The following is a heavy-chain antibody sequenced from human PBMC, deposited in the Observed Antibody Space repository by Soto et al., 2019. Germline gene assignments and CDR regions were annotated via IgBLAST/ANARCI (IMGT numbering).Heavy chain of an antibody. CDR3: ARVLGSSSSWIGRRYYYYGMDV. CDR1: GFTFSSYA. J-gene: IGHJ6*02. D-gene: IGHD6-6*01. CDR2: ISYDGSNK. V-gene: IGHV3-30-3*01. Sequence: GGSLRLSCAASGFTFSSYAMHWVGQSPGNGLEWVAVISYDGSNKYYADSVKGRFTISRDNSKNTLYLQMNRLRAEDTAVYYCARVLGSSSSWIGRRYYYYGMDVWGQGTTVTVSS.